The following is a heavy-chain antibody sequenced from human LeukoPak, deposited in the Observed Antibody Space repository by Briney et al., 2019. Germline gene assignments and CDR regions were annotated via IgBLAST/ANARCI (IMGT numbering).Heavy chain of an antibody. CDR2: ISYDGSNK. D-gene: IGHD3-10*01. CDR3: ARDSGDY. J-gene: IGHJ4*02. V-gene: IGHV3-30*03. CDR1: GFTFSTYW. Sequence: PGGSLRLSCAASGFTFSTYWMTWVRQAPGKGLEWVAVISYDGSNKYYADSVKGRFTISRDNSKNTLYLQMNSLRAEDTAVYYCARDSGDYWGQGTLVTVSS.